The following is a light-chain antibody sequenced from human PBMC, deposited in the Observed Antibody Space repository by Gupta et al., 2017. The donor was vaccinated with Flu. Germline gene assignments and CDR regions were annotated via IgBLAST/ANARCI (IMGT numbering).Light chain of an antibody. CDR3: QTWGTYVV. V-gene: IGLV4-69*01. CDR2: VNSDGSH. J-gene: IGLJ2*01. CDR1: SGHDNYP. Sequence: QFVLTHSPSAPVSLGASVTLPRLLSSGHDNYPLAWHQQHPEKGPRFLMKVNSDGSHHKGDGSPDRFSGSSSGAERYLTISSLQSEDEADYYCQTWGTYVVFGGGTKLTLL.